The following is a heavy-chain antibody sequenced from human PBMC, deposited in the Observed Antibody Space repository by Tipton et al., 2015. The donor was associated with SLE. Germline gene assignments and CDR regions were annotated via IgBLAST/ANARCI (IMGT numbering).Heavy chain of an antibody. D-gene: IGHD2-15*01. V-gene: IGHV4-34*01. CDR2: INHSGST. CDR3: AGAPCSGGSCYPPGPLDY. Sequence: TLSLTCAVYGGSFSGYYWSWIRQPPGKGLEWIGEINHSGSTNYNPSLKSRVTVLVDTSKNQFSLKLRSLTAADTAVYYCAGAPCSGGSCYPPGPLDYWGQGTLVAVSS. CDR1: GGSFSGYY. J-gene: IGHJ4*02.